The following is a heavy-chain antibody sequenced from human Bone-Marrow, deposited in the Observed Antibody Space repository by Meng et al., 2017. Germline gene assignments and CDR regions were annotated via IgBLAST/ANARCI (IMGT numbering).Heavy chain of an antibody. CDR1: GFTFSSYS. Sequence: EGQRAGLGGGLASPGGYLRLSCAASGFTFSSYSMNWVRQAPGKGLEWVSSISSSSSYIYYADSVKGRFTISRDNAKNSLYLQMNSLRAEDTAVYYCARGAREVGATKLRYWGQGTLV. CDR3: ARGAREVGATKLRY. J-gene: IGHJ1*01. D-gene: IGHD1-26*01. V-gene: IGHV3-21*01. CDR2: ISSSSSYI.